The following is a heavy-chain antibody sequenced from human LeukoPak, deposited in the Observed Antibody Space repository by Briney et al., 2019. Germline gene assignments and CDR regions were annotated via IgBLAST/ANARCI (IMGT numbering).Heavy chain of an antibody. Sequence: NTSETLSLTCTVSGGSISSGGYYWSWIRQHPGKGLEWIGYIYYSGSTYYNPSLKSRVTISVGTSKNQFSLKLSSVTAADTAVYYCARVSRDDYGDYVNGPFDYWGQGTLVTVSS. J-gene: IGHJ4*02. V-gene: IGHV4-31*03. D-gene: IGHD4-17*01. CDR3: ARVSRDDYGDYVNGPFDY. CDR1: GGSISSGGYY. CDR2: IYYSGST.